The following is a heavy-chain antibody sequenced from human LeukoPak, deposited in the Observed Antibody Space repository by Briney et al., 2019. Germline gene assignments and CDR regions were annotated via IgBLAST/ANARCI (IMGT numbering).Heavy chain of an antibody. CDR1: GYSFTSYW. CDR2: IYPGDSDT. Sequence: GESLKISCKGSGYSFTSYWIGWVRQMPGKGLEWMGIIYPGDSDTRYSPSFQGQVTFSADKSISTAYLQWSSLKASDTAMYYCARRYCSSTSCTYYFDYWGQGTLVTVSS. V-gene: IGHV5-51*01. J-gene: IGHJ4*02. D-gene: IGHD2-2*01. CDR3: ARRYCSSTSCTYYFDY.